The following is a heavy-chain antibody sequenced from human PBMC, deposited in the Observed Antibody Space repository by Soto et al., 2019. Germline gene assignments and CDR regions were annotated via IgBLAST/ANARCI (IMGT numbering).Heavy chain of an antibody. CDR3: ARIDYSNSPL. CDR1: GDSVSSNSAA. D-gene: IGHD4-4*01. V-gene: IGHV6-1*01. CDR2: TYYRSRWNT. J-gene: IGHJ4*02. Sequence: SQTLSLTCAISGDSVSSNSAAWNWIRQSPSRGLEWLGRTYYRSRWNTDYAVSVESRITINPDTSKNQFTLQLNSVTPEDTAVYYCARIDYSNSPLWGQGTLVTVSS.